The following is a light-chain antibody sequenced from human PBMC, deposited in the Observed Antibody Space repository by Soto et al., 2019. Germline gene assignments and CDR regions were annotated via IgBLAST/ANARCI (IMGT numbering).Light chain of an antibody. Sequence: EIVMTQSPATLSVSPGEIATLSCRACQSVSSNLAWYQQKPGQAPRLLIYGASTRATGIPARFSGSGSGTEFTLTINSLQPEDFASYFCQHTFNSPPWTFGQGAKVAIK. CDR3: QHTFNSPPWT. V-gene: IGKV3-15*01. CDR2: GAS. J-gene: IGKJ1*01. CDR1: QSVSSN.